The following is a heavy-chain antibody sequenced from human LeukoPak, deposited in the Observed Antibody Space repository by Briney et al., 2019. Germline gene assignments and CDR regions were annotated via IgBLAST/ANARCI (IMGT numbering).Heavy chain of an antibody. CDR1: GSTVSFNY. V-gene: IGHV3-53*01. J-gene: IGHJ6*03. CDR3: ARAQWRTYSYYYMDV. D-gene: IGHD6-19*01. Sequence: GGSLRLSCAASGSTVSFNYMSWVRQAPGKGLEWISVIYSGGSTYYADSVKGRFTISRDDSKNTLYLQMNSLRAEDTAIYYCARAQWRTYSYYYMDVWGKGTTVTVSS. CDR2: IYSGGST.